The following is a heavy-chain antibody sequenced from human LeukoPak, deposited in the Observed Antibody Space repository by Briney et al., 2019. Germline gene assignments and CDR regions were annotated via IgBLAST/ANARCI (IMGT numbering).Heavy chain of an antibody. CDR1: GFTVSSNY. V-gene: IGHV3-66*01. J-gene: IGHJ6*02. D-gene: IGHD4-17*01. CDR3: ARDQWNDYGDYDGMDV. CDR2: IYSGGST. Sequence: PGGSLRLSCAASGFTVSSNYMSWVRQAPGKGLEWVSVIYSGGSTYYADSVKGRFTISRDNSKNTLYLQMNSLRAEDTAVYYCARDQWNDYGDYDGMDVWGQGITVTVSS.